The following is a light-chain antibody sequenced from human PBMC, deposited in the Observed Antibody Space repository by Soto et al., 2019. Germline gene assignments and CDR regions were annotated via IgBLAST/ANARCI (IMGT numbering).Light chain of an antibody. CDR3: QQYNSNRT. CDR2: KAS. Sequence: DIQMNQSPSTLSASVGDRVTITCRASENFSTWVAWYQLKPGKAPKFLMYKASTLESGVPSRFSGRGTGTESTLTISRLQPDDFATYNCQQYNSNRTFGQGTKVEIK. V-gene: IGKV1-5*03. CDR1: ENFSTW. J-gene: IGKJ1*01.